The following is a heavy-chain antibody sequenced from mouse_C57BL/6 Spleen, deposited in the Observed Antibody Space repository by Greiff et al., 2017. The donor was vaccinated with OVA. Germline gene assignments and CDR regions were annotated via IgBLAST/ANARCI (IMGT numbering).Heavy chain of an antibody. CDR1: GYAFSSYW. CDR2: IYPGDGDT. V-gene: IGHV1-80*01. CDR3: ARSKGYGSSPYAMDY. D-gene: IGHD1-1*01. Sequence: QVQLKQSGAELVKPGASVKISCKASGYAFSSYWMNWVKQRPGKGLEWIGQIYPGDGDTNYNGKFKGKATLTADKSSSTAYMQLSSLTSEDSAVYCCARSKGYGSSPYAMDYWGQGTSVTVSS. J-gene: IGHJ4*01.